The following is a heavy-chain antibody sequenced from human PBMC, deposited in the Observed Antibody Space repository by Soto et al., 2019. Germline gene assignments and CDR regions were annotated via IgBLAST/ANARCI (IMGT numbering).Heavy chain of an antibody. CDR3: ARGADIVAGCFDY. Sequence: QLQLQESGSGLVKPSQTLSLTCAVSCGSISSGGYSCSWIRQPPGKGLEWIGYIYHSGSTYYNPSLKSRVTISVDRSKNQFSLKLGSVTAADTAVYYCARGADIVAGCFDYWGQGTLVTVSS. D-gene: IGHD5-12*01. CDR2: IYHSGST. V-gene: IGHV4-30-2*01. J-gene: IGHJ4*02. CDR1: CGSISSGGYS.